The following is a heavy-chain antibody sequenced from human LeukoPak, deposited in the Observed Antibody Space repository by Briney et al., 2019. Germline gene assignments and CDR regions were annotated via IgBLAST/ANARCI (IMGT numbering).Heavy chain of an antibody. CDR3: TIDGCGGACYLDY. CDR2: IWFDGSNI. V-gene: IGHV3-33*03. D-gene: IGHD2-21*02. CDR1: GFTFSTHG. Sequence: PGKSLRLSCAASGFTFSTHGMHWVRQAPGKGLGWVAQIWFDGSNIYYADSVRGRFTISRDNSKNTLYLQMNSLRAEDTAIYYCTIDGCGGACYLDYWGQGTLVTVSS. J-gene: IGHJ4*02.